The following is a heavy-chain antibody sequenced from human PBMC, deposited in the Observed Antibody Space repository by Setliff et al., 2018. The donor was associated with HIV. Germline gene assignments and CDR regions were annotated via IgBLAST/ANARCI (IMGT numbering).Heavy chain of an antibody. CDR1: RGTFTTYA. J-gene: IGHJ3*02. CDR3: ARVLKGYSSSYEAFDI. CDR2: IIPILNVA. V-gene: IGHV1-69*10. D-gene: IGHD6-13*01. Sequence: SVKVSCKTSRGTFTTYAFSWVRQAPGQGLEWMGGIIPILNVAKYPQKFYGRVTITADKSTSTVYMELSSLRSEDTAMYYCARVLKGYSSSYEAFDIWGQGTKVTVSS.